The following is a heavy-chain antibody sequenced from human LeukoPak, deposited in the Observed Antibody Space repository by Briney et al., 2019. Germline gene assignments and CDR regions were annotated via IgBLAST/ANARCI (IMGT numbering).Heavy chain of an antibody. Sequence: PSQTLSLTCTVSGGSISSGGYYWSWIRQHPGKGLEWIGYIYYSGSTYYNPSLKSRVTISVDTSKNQFSLKLSSVTAADTAVYYCARDPRPGSWTASWYGMDVWGQGTTVTVS. V-gene: IGHV4-31*03. D-gene: IGHD6-13*01. CDR3: ARDPRPGSWTASWYGMDV. CDR2: IYYSGST. CDR1: GGSISSGGYY. J-gene: IGHJ6*02.